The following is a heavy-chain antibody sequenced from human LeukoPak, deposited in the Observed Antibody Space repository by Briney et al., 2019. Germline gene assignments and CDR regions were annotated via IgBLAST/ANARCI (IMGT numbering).Heavy chain of an antibody. D-gene: IGHD2-15*01. V-gene: IGHV3-21*04. CDR1: GFTFRSYS. CDR3: ARDSSRYCSGGSCYRGSDY. Sequence: GGSLRLSCAASGFTFRSYSMNWVRQAPGKGLEWVSSISTSSTYIYYADSVKGRFTISRDNAKNSLYLQMNSLRAEDTAVYYCARDSSRYCSGGSCYRGSDYWGQGTLVTVSS. CDR2: ISTSSTYI. J-gene: IGHJ4*02.